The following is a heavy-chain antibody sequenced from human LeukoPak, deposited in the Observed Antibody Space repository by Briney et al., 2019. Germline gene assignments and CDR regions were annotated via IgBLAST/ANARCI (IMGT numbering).Heavy chain of an antibody. J-gene: IGHJ6*02. CDR2: ISYDGSNK. CDR1: GFTFSSYA. CDR3: AGDRMYYYRSGSSCMDV. V-gene: IGHV3-30-3*01. Sequence: PGRSLRLSCAASGFTFSSYAMHWVRQAPGKGLEWVAVISYDGSNKYYADSVKGRFTISRDNSKNTLYLQMNSLRAEDTAVYYCAGDRMYYYRSGSSCMDVWGQGTTVTVSS. D-gene: IGHD3-10*01.